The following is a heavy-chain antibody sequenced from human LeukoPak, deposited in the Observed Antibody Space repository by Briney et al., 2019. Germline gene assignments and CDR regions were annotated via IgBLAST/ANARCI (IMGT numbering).Heavy chain of an antibody. V-gene: IGHV4-30-4*08. CDR3: ARDYDYYDSSGYLNWFDP. CDR1: GGSISSGDYN. J-gene: IGHJ5*02. CDR2: IYYSGST. Sequence: PSETLSLTCTVSGGSISSGDYNSSWIRQPPGKGLEWIGYIYYSGSTYYNPSLKSRVTISVDTSKNQFSLKLSSVTAADTAVYYCARDYDYYDSSGYLNWFDPWGQGTLVTVSS. D-gene: IGHD3-22*01.